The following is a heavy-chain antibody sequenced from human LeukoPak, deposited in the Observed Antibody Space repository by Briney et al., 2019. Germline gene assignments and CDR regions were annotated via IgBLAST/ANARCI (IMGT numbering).Heavy chain of an antibody. D-gene: IGHD2-2*02. CDR3: AKTDCTSSSCYTIES. CDR2: ISYDGSNK. Sequence: PGGSLRLSCAASGFTFSSYAMHWVRQAPGKGLEWVAVISYDGSNKYYADSVKGRFTISRDNSKNTLYLQMNSLRAEDTAVYYCAKTDCTSSSCYTIESWGQGTLVTVSS. V-gene: IGHV3-30-3*02. J-gene: IGHJ4*02. CDR1: GFTFSSYA.